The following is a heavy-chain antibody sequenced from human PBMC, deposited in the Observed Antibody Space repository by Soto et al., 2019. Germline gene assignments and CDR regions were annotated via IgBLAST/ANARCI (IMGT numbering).Heavy chain of an antibody. V-gene: IGHV3-23*01. CDR3: ATYPRIAARPPRPGYYYGMDV. CDR1: GFSFSSYA. CDR2: ISGSGGST. D-gene: IGHD6-6*01. J-gene: IGHJ6*02. Sequence: PGGSLRLSCAASGFSFSSYAMSWVRQAPGKGLEWVSAISGSGGSTYYADSVKGRFTISRDNSKNTLYLQMNSLRAEDTAVYYCATYPRIAARPPRPGYYYGMDVWGQGTTVTVSS.